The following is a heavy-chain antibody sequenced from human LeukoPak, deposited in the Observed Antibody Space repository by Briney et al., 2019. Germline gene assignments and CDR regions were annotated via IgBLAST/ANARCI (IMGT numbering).Heavy chain of an antibody. CDR1: GGSISSDY. Sequence: SETLSLTCSVSGGSISSDYYSWIRQPPGKGLEWIGLIYFSGNTNHNPSFKSRVTISVDTSKNQFSLRLSSVTAADSAVYYCATDDYYDSSGQPWGQGTLVTVSS. J-gene: IGHJ5*02. CDR2: IYFSGNT. CDR3: ATDDYYDSSGQP. D-gene: IGHD3-22*01. V-gene: IGHV4-59*12.